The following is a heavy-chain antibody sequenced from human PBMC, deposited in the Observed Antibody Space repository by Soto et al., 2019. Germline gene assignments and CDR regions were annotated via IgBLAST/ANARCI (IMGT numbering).Heavy chain of an antibody. CDR3: ARGEFEYYYYYGMDV. CDR2: IIPIFGTA. D-gene: IGHD3-10*01. CDR1: GGTFSSYA. V-gene: IGHV1-69*13. J-gene: IGHJ6*02. Sequence: GASVKVSCKASGGTFSSYAISWVRQAPGQGLEWMGGIIPIFGTANYAQKFQGRVTITADESTSTAYMELSSLRSEDTAVYYCARGEFEYYYYYGMDVWGQGTTVTVYS.